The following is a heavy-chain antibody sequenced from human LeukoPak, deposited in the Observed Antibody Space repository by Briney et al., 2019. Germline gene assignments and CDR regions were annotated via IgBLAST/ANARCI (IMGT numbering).Heavy chain of an antibody. J-gene: IGHJ5*02. CDR3: ARVVRGVTNWFDP. D-gene: IGHD3-10*01. V-gene: IGHV4-61*01. Sequence: SETLSLTCTVSGGSISSSSYYWSWIRQPPGKGLEWIGYIYYSGSTNYNPSLKSRVTISVDTSKNQFSLKLSSVTAADTAVYYCARVVRGVTNWFDPWGQGTLVTVSS. CDR2: IYYSGST. CDR1: GGSISSSSYY.